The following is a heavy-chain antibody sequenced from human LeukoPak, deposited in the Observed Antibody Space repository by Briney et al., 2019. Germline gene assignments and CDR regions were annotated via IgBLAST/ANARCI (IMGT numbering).Heavy chain of an antibody. V-gene: IGHV4-30-2*01. CDR1: GGSISSGGYY. CDR2: IYHSGST. Sequence: NPSQTLSLTCAVSGGSISSGGYYWSWIRQPPGEGLEWIGYIYHSGSTYYNPSLKSRVTISVDRSKNQFSLKLSSVTAADTAVYYCARVAYGYLDYWGQGTLVTVSS. CDR3: ARVAYGYLDY. D-gene: IGHD3-10*01. J-gene: IGHJ4*02.